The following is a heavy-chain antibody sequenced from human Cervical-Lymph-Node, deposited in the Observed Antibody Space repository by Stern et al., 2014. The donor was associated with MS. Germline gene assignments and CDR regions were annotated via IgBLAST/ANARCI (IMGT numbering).Heavy chain of an antibody. Sequence: QVQLVESGPGLVKPSQTLSLTCTVSGGSISSGGYYWSWIRQHPGKGLEWIGYIYYSGSTYYNPSLKSRVTISVDTSKNQFSLKLSSVTAADTAVYYCARAVTPYYYDSSGLYFDYWGQGTLVTVSS. CDR1: GGSISSGGYY. D-gene: IGHD3-22*01. V-gene: IGHV4-31*03. CDR2: IYYSGST. CDR3: ARAVTPYYYDSSGLYFDY. J-gene: IGHJ4*02.